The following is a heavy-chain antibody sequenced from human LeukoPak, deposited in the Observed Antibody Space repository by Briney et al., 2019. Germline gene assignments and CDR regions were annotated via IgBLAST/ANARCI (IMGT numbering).Heavy chain of an antibody. Sequence: GGSLRLSCAASGFTVSSNYMSWVRQAPGKGLEWVSAISGSGGSTYDADSVKGRFTISRDNSKNMLFLQMTSLTAEDTAVYYCAKASGSSSSRPLDYWGPGTLVTVSS. CDR1: GFTVSSNY. V-gene: IGHV3-23*01. CDR2: ISGSGGST. J-gene: IGHJ4*02. CDR3: AKASGSSSSRPLDY. D-gene: IGHD6-13*01.